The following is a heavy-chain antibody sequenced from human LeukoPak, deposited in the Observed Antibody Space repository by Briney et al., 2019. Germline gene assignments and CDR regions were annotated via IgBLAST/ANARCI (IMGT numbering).Heavy chain of an antibody. V-gene: IGHV3-7*04. CDR2: IKQDGSEK. CDR3: ARDRCSSTSCFIDY. D-gene: IGHD2-2*01. CDR1: GFTFSNYW. J-gene: IGHJ4*02. Sequence: PGGSLRLSCAVSGFTFSNYWMSWVRQAPGKGLEWVANIKQDGSEKYYVDSVKGRFTISRDNAKNSLYLQMNRLRAEDRAVYYCARDRCSSTSCFIDYWGQGTPVTVSS.